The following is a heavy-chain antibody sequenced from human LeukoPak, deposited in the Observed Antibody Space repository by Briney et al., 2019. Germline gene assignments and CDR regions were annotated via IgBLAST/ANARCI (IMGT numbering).Heavy chain of an antibody. CDR1: GGTFSTYA. D-gene: IGHD3-10*01. J-gene: IGHJ4*02. CDR3: VRDRSPGYFDY. CDR2: ITPILGTA. Sequence: SVRVSCKASGGTFSTYAISWVRQAPGQGLEWMGGITPILGTANYAQKFQGRVTINADQSTSTAYMELSSLRAEDTAVYYCVRDRSPGYFDYWGQGTLVTVSS. V-gene: IGHV1-69*10.